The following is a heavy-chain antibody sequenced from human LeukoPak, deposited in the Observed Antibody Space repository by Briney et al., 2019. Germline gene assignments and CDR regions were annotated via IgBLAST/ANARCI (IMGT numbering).Heavy chain of an antibody. D-gene: IGHD2-2*01. CDR2: ISRMGVTT. CDR1: GFTFTYYG. Sequence: PGGSLRLSCATSGFTFTYYGMHWVRQAPGKGLEWVSGISRMGVTTYYADSVKGRFTISRDTSKNTLYLQMNTLRPEDTAVYYRAKEEVPNDYWGQGTLVTVSS. J-gene: IGHJ4*02. CDR3: AKEEVPNDY. V-gene: IGHV3-23*01.